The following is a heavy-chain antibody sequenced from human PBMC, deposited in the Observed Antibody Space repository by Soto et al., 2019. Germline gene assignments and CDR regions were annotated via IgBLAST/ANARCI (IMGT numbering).Heavy chain of an antibody. D-gene: IGHD4-4*01. Sequence: SVKVSCKASGGTFSSYAISWVRQAPGQGLEWMGGIIPIFGTANYAQKFQGRVTITADESTSTAYMGLSSLRSEDTAVYYCASRRKTNYAYYYYYGMDVWGQGITVTVSS. J-gene: IGHJ6*02. CDR3: ASRRKTNYAYYYYYGMDV. CDR1: GGTFSSYA. V-gene: IGHV1-69*13. CDR2: IIPIFGTA.